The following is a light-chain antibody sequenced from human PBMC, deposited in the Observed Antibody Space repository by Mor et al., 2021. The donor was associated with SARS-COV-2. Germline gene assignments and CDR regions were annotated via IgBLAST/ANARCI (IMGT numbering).Light chain of an antibody. V-gene: IGLV2-14*02. CDR2: S. J-gene: IGLJ3*02. Sequence: SKRPSGVSKRFSDSKSGNTASLTISGLQAEDDADYYCGSFTTSSTLVFGRGTKLTVL. CDR3: GSFTTSSTLV.